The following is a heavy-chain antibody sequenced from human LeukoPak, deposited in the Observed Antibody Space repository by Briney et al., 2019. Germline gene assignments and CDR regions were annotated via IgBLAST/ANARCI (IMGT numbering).Heavy chain of an antibody. D-gene: IGHD3/OR15-3a*01. Sequence: PGRSLKLSCAASGLTFDDYDIHWVRQAPGKGLEWVSGINWNSAYIAYADSVKGRFTISRDNAKNSLFLQMSSLRTEDTALYYCAILTQGLVRSFDLWGQGTLVSVSS. CDR3: AILTQGLVRSFDL. CDR2: INWNSAYI. CDR1: GLTFDDYD. V-gene: IGHV3-9*01. J-gene: IGHJ4*02.